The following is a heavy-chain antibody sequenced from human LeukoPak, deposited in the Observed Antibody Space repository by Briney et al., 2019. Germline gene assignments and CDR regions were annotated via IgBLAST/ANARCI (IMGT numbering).Heavy chain of an antibody. D-gene: IGHD3-10*02. J-gene: IGHJ6*04. V-gene: IGHV3-74*01. CDR1: GFTFSPFW. CDR3: AELGITMIGGV. CDR2: IGLDGSST. Sequence: GGSLRLSCATSGFTFSPFWIHWVRQGPGKGLEWVSRIGLDGSSTNYADSVKGRFTISRDNAKNSLYLQMNSLRAEDTAVYYCAELGITMIGGVWGKGTTVTISS.